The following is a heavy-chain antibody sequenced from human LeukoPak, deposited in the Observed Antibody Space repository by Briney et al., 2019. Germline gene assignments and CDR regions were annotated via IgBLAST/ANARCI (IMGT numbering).Heavy chain of an antibody. D-gene: IGHD5-12*01. CDR1: GFTVSSYS. CDR3: ASSFYSGYGY. Sequence: GRCLRLSWAASGFTVSSYSMSSVRQAPGEWLEWVSYISSSSSTIYYADSVKGRFTISRDNAKNSLYLQMNSVRAEDTAVYYCASSFYSGYGYWGQGTLVTVSS. CDR2: ISSSSSTI. J-gene: IGHJ4*02. V-gene: IGHV3-48*01.